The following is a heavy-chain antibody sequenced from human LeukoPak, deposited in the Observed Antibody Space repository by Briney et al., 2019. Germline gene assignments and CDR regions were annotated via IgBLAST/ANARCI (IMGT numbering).Heavy chain of an antibody. CDR2: MNPRDNT. J-gene: IGHJ3*02. CDR1: GYTSTSPD. Sequence: ASVKVSCKASGYTSTSPDINWVRQATGRGLEWLGWMNPRDNTGYAQKFQGRVTLTRNKSINTAYMELSSLRSEDTAVYYCARYTQHYGFDIWGQGTMVTVSA. V-gene: IGHV1-8*01. CDR3: ARYTQHYGFDI. D-gene: IGHD3-3*02.